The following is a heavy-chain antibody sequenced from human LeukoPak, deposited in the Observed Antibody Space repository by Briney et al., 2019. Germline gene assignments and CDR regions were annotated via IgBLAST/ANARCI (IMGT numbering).Heavy chain of an antibody. Sequence: PGGSLRLSCAASGFTFDDYAMHWVRQAPGKGLEWVSGISWNSGSIGYADSVKGRFTISRDNAKNSLYLQMNSLRAEDTALYYCAKDAGAMVYYFDYWGQGTLVTVSS. J-gene: IGHJ4*02. D-gene: IGHD5-18*01. CDR1: GFTFDDYA. CDR3: AKDAGAMVYYFDY. CDR2: ISWNSGSI. V-gene: IGHV3-9*01.